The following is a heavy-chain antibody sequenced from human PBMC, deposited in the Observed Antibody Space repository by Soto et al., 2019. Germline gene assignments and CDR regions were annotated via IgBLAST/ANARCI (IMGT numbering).Heavy chain of an antibody. D-gene: IGHD3-22*01. V-gene: IGHV3-21*01. CDR1: GFTFSSYS. CDR3: AREYYYDSSGYSLYYFDY. CDR2: ISRSSSYI. J-gene: IGHJ4*02. Sequence: EVQLVESGGGLVKPGGSLRLSCAASGFTFSSYSMNWFRQAPGKGLEWDSSISRSSSYIYYADSVKGRFTISRDNAKNSMYMQMNSLRADDTAVYYCAREYYYDSSGYSLYYFDYWCQGTLVTVSS.